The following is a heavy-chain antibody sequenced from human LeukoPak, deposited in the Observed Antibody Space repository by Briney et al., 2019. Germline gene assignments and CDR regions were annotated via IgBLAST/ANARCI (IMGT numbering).Heavy chain of an antibody. CDR1: GGSISSGGYS. Sequence: SQTLSLTCAVSGGSISSGGYSWSWIRQPPGKGLEWIGYIYHSGSTNYNPSLKSRVTISVDTSKNQFPLKLSSVTAADTAVYYCARSVPPDYWGQGTLVTVSS. CDR2: IYHSGST. CDR3: ARSVPPDY. J-gene: IGHJ4*02. V-gene: IGHV4-30-2*01.